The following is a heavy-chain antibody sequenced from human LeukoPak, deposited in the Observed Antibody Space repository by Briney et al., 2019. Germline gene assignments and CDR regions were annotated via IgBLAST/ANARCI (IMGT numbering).Heavy chain of an antibody. J-gene: IGHJ5*02. CDR3: ARLPTGYPNWFDP. CDR2: IGGSGDST. CDR1: GFTFSNSV. D-gene: IGHD3-9*01. V-gene: IGHV3-23*01. Sequence: GGSLRLSCAVSGFTFSNSVMGWVRQAPGKGLEWVSAIGGSGDSTYYTDSVTGRFTISRDNSKNTLYLQMNSLRVEDTALYYCARLPTGYPNWFDPWGQGTQVTVSS.